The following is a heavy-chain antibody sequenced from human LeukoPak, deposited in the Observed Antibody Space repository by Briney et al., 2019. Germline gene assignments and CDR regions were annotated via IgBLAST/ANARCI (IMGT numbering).Heavy chain of an antibody. CDR2: IYTSGST. J-gene: IGHJ5*02. Sequence: SETLSLTCTVSGGSISTYWWSWIRQPAGKGLEWIGHIYTSGSTNYNPSLKSRVTISVDTSKNQFSLKLSSVTAADTAVYYCARAGSVLRFLEWTNWFDPWGQGTLVTVSS. V-gene: IGHV4-4*07. CDR1: GGSISTYW. D-gene: IGHD3-3*01. CDR3: ARAGSVLRFLEWTNWFDP.